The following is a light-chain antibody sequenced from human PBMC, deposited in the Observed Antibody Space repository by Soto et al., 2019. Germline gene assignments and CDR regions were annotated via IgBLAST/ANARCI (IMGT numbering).Light chain of an antibody. CDR2: EVS. J-gene: IGLJ1*01. Sequence: QSALTQPASVSGSLGQSITISCTGTSSDVGSYNLVSWYQQHPGKAPKLMIYEVSKRPSGVSNRFSGSKSANTASLTISGLQADDEADYYCCSYGGRSTYVFGTGTKV. CDR3: CSYGGRSTYV. V-gene: IGLV2-23*02. CDR1: SSDVGSYNL.